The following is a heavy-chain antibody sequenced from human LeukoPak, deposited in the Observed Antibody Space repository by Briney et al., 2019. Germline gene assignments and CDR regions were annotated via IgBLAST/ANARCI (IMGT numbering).Heavy chain of an antibody. D-gene: IGHD5-12*01. J-gene: IGHJ4*02. CDR2: ISAYNGNT. CDR1: GYTFTSYG. V-gene: IGHV1-18*01. Sequence: ASVKVSCKASGYTFTSYGISWVRQAPGQGLEWMGWISAYNGNTNYAQKLQGRVTMTTDTSTSTAYMELRSLRSDDTAMYYCASVEDIVAPFDYWGQGTLVTVSS. CDR3: ASVEDIVAPFDY.